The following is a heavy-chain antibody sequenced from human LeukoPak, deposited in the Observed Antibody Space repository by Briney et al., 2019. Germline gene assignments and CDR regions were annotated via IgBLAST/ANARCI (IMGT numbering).Heavy chain of an antibody. CDR3: ARESVPAAIFTAYWFDP. Sequence: SVKVSCKASGGTFSSYTISWVRQAPGQGLEWMGRIIPILGIANYAQKFQGRVTITADKSTSTAYMELSSLRSEDTAVYYCARESVPAAIFTAYWFDPWGQGALVTVSS. J-gene: IGHJ5*02. D-gene: IGHD2-2*01. V-gene: IGHV1-69*04. CDR1: GGTFSSYT. CDR2: IIPILGIA.